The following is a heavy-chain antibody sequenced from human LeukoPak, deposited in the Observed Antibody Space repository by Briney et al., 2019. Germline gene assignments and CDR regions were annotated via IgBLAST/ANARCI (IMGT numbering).Heavy chain of an antibody. CDR2: IYYSGST. V-gene: IGHV4-31*03. CDR1: GGSISSGGYY. CDR3: ARAPPTTEIDY. Sequence: SETLSLTCTVSGGSISSGGYYWSWVRQHPGKGLEWIGYIYYSGSTYYNPSLKSRVTISVDASKNQFSLKLSSVTAADTAVYYCARAPPTTEIDYWGQGTLVTVSS. D-gene: IGHD1-26*01. J-gene: IGHJ4*02.